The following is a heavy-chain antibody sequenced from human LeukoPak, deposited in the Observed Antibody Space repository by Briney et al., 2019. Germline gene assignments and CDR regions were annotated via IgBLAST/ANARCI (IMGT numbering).Heavy chain of an antibody. CDR2: ISYDGSNK. Sequence: PGRSLRLSCAASGFTFSSYGMHWVRPAPGKGLEWVAVISYDGSNKYYADSVKGRFTISGDNSKNTLYLQMNSLRAEDTAVYYCARAIGATGVGYWGQGTLVTVSS. CDR1: GFTFSSYG. CDR3: ARAIGATGVGY. J-gene: IGHJ4*02. V-gene: IGHV3-30*03. D-gene: IGHD5-12*01.